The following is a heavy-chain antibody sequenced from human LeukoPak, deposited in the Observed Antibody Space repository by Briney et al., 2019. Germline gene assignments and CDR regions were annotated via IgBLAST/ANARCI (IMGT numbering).Heavy chain of an antibody. Sequence: SETLSLTCAVSGGSISSGGYSWSWIRQPPGKGLEWIGYIYNSGSTYYNPSLKSRVTISVDRSKNQFSLKLSSVTAVDTAVYYCARGITMVRGVIRHYYYYGMVVWGKGTTVTVSS. V-gene: IGHV4-30-2*01. J-gene: IGHJ6*04. CDR2: IYNSGST. CDR1: GGSISSGGYS. D-gene: IGHD3-10*01. CDR3: ARGITMVRGVIRHYYYYGMVV.